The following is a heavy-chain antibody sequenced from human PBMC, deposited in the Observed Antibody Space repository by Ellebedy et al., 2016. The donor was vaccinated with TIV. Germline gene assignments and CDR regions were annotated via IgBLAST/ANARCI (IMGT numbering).Heavy chain of an antibody. J-gene: IGHJ4*02. CDR3: ARGGAGLTAEKFYSDS. CDR1: GFTFSNYS. Sequence: GESLKISCAASGFTFSNYSFTWVRQAQGKGLEWVSSISGSRRHIYYADSVKGRVTISTDNANNSLYLQMSGLRADDTAVYYCARGGAGLTAEKFYSDSWGQGTLVTVSS. D-gene: IGHD4/OR15-4a*01. V-gene: IGHV3-21*03. CDR2: ISGSRRHI.